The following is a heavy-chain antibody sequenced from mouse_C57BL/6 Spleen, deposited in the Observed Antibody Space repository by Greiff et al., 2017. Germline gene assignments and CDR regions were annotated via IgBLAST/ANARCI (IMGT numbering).Heavy chain of an antibody. V-gene: IGHV1-78*01. D-gene: IGHD1-1*01. CDR2: IYPRDGST. J-gene: IGHJ2*01. CDR3: ARGGGYYGSSYYYFDY. Sequence: QVQLQQSDAELVKPGASVKISCKVSGYTFTDHTIHWMKQRPEQGLEWIGYIYPRDGSTKYNEKFKGKATLTADKSSSTAYMQLNSLTSEDSAVYFCARGGGYYGSSYYYFDYWGQGTTLTVSS. CDR1: GYTFTDHT.